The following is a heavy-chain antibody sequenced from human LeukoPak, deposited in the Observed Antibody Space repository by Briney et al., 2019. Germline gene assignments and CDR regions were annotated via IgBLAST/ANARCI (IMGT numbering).Heavy chain of an antibody. CDR3: ARVKGISMIVVVPNWFDP. Sequence: SETLSLTCTVSGDSISSTTFYWGWIRQPPGKGLEWIGHIYHTGKSYYNPSLKSRVTISIDTSNSQFSLRLTSATAADTAIYYCARVKGISMIVVVPNWFDPWGQGTLVTVSS. D-gene: IGHD3-22*01. CDR2: IYHTGKS. CDR1: GDSISSTTFY. J-gene: IGHJ5*01. V-gene: IGHV4-39*07.